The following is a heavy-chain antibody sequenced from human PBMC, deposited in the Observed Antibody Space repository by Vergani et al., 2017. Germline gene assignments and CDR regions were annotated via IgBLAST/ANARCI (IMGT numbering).Heavy chain of an antibody. CDR3: ARVLGSDRHYFDY. V-gene: IGHV3-21*01. CDR1: GFTFSSYS. J-gene: IGHJ4*02. Sequence: EVQLVESGGGLVKPGGSLRLSCAASGFTFSSYSMNWVRQAPGKGLEWVSSISSSSSYIYYADSVKGRFTISRDNAKNSLYLQMNSLRAEDTAVYYCARVLGSDRHYFDYWGQGTLVTVSS. D-gene: IGHD1-26*01. CDR2: ISSSSSYI.